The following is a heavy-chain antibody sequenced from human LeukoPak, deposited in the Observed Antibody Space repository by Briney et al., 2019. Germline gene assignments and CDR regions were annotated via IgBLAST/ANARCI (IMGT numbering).Heavy chain of an antibody. CDR3: ARTTSFTASGYDY. Sequence: SVKVSCKTSGYTFTTYHINWVRQATGQGLESLGWVNPYSGDRGYAQKFQGRLSITSDTSIITAYMELGGLRSDDTAVYFCARTTSFTASGYDYWGQGTLVTVSS. CDR2: VNPYSGDR. V-gene: IGHV1-8*03. J-gene: IGHJ4*02. CDR1: GYTFTTYH. D-gene: IGHD6-25*01.